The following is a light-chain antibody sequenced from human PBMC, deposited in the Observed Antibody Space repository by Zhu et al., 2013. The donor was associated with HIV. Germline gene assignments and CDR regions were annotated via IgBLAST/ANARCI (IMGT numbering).Light chain of an antibody. J-gene: IGKJ4*01. CDR3: QQRSNWPLT. V-gene: IGKV3-11*01. CDR1: QSLGSIY. Sequence: EIVLTQSPGTLSLSPGERATLSCRASQSLGSIYLAWYQQKPGQAPRLLIYDASNRATGIPARFSGSGSGTDFTLTISSLEPEDFAVYYCQQRSNWPLTFGGGTKVEIK. CDR2: DAS.